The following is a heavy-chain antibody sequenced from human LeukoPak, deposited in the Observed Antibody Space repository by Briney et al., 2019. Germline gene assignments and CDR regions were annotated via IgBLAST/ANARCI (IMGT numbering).Heavy chain of an antibody. V-gene: IGHV4-61*02. Sequence: PSETLSLTCTVAGGSISSGSYYWSWSRQPAGKGLEWIGRIYTSGSTNYNPSLKSRVTISVDTSKNQFSLKLSSVTAADTAVYYCASHPSSDFWGAFDIWGQGTMVTVSS. D-gene: IGHD3-3*01. CDR2: IYTSGST. J-gene: IGHJ3*02. CDR3: ASHPSSDFWGAFDI. CDR1: GGSISSGSYY.